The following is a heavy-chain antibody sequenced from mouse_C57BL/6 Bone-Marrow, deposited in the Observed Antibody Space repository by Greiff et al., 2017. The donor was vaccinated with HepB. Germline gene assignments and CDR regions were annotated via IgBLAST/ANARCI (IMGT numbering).Heavy chain of an antibody. Sequence: VQLQQSGAELVRPGASVTLSCKASGYTFTDYEMHWVKQTPVHGLEWIGAIDPETGGTAYNQKFKGKAILTADKSSSTAYMELRSLTSEDSAVYYCKGGYYGSSYGYWGQGTTLTVSS. V-gene: IGHV1-15*01. D-gene: IGHD1-1*01. CDR1: GYTFTDYE. CDR3: KGGYYGSSYGY. CDR2: IDPETGGT. J-gene: IGHJ2*01.